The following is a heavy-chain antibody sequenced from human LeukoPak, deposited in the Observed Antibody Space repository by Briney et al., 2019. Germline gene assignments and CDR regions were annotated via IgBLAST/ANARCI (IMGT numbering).Heavy chain of an antibody. CDR1: GGTFSRYA. Sequence: SVKVSCKASGGTFSRYAISWVRQAPGQGLEWMGGIIPIFGTANYAQKFQGRVTITADESTSTAYMELSSLRSEDTAVYYCARNPVLLHAPTFPNYFDYWGQGTLVTVSS. CDR2: IIPIFGTA. D-gene: IGHD3-10*01. J-gene: IGHJ4*02. CDR3: ARNPVLLHAPTFPNYFDY. V-gene: IGHV1-69*01.